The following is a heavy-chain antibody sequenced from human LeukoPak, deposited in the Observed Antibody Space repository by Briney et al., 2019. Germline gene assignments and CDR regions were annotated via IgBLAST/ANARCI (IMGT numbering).Heavy chain of an antibody. V-gene: IGHV3-53*01. CDR2: IYSGGST. J-gene: IGHJ4*02. D-gene: IGHD2-8*01. Sequence: GGSLRLSCVVSGFTFSNAWMSWVRQAPGKGLEWVSVIYSGGSTYYADSVKGRSTISRDNSKNTLYLQMNSLRAEDTAVYYCARDREGVFDYWGQGTLVTVSS. CDR1: GFTFSNAW. CDR3: ARDREGVFDY.